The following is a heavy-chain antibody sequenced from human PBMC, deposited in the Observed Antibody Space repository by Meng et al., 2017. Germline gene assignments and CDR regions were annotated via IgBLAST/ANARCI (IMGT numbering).Heavy chain of an antibody. Sequence: GESLKISCAASGFTFSSYWMSWVRQAPGKGLEWVANIKQDGSEKYYVDSVKGRFTISRDNAKNSLYLQMNSLRAEDTAVYYCARDQRGITMIAEGFDYWGQGTPVTVSS. CDR1: GFTFSSYW. CDR2: IKQDGSEK. J-gene: IGHJ4*02. D-gene: IGHD3-22*01. CDR3: ARDQRGITMIAEGFDY. V-gene: IGHV3-7*01.